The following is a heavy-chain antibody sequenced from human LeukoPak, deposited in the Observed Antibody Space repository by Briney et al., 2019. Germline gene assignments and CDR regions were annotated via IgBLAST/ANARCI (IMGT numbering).Heavy chain of an antibody. D-gene: IGHD1-1*01. Sequence: SETLSLTCTVSGGSISSGGYYYNWIRQHPGKGLEWIGYIYYTGSTYYNPSLKSRLTISVDTSKNQFSLNLSSVTAADTAVYYCARSNGGTTDFDYWGQGTLVTVSS. J-gene: IGHJ4*02. CDR3: ARSNGGTTDFDY. CDR1: GGSISSGGYY. V-gene: IGHV4-31*03. CDR2: IYYTGST.